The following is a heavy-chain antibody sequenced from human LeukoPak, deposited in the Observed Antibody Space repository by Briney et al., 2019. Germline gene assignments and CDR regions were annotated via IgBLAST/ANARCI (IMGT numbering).Heavy chain of an antibody. V-gene: IGHV3-9*01. D-gene: IGHD3-22*01. CDR3: AKGFQGRYYYDSSGYYDAFDI. CDR1: GFTFDDYA. CDR2: ISWNSGSI. Sequence: PGRSLRLSCAASGFTFDDYAMHWVRQAPGKGLEWVSGISWNSGSIGYADSVKGRFTISRDNAKNSLYLQMNSLRAEDTALYYCAKGFQGRYYYDSSGYYDAFDIWGQGTMVTVSS. J-gene: IGHJ3*02.